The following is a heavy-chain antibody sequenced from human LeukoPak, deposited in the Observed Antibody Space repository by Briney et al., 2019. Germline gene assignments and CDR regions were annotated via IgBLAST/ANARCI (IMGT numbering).Heavy chain of an antibody. J-gene: IGHJ6*03. V-gene: IGHV1-8*01. CDR2: MNPNSGNT. CDR1: GYTFTSYD. D-gene: IGHD3-10*01. CDR3: ARGGMEYYYGSGSYYNVLGPIYYYYMDV. Sequence: GASVKVSCKASGYTFTSYDINWVRQAPGQGLEWMGWMNPNSGNTGYAQKFQGRVTMTRNTSISTAYMELSSLRSEDTAVYYCARGGMEYYYGSGSYYNVLGPIYYYYMDVWGKGTTVTVSS.